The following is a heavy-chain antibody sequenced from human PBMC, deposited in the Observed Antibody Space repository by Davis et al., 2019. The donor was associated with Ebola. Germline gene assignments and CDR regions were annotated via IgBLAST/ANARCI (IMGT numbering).Heavy chain of an antibody. CDR2: INPNSGGT. J-gene: IGHJ6*02. V-gene: IGHV1-2*04. CDR3: ARDRWLEREAYYYYYGMDV. Sequence: ASVKVSCKASGYTFTGYYMHWVRQAPGQGLEWMGWINPNSGGTNYAQKFQGWVTMTRDTSISTAYMELSRLRSEDTAVYYCARDRWLEREAYYYYYGMDVWGQGTTVTVSS. D-gene: IGHD4-23*01. CDR1: GYTFTGYY.